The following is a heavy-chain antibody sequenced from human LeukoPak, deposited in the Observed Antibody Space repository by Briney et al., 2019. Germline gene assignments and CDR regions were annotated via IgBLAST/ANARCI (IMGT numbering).Heavy chain of an antibody. CDR3: ATDLRGRGPNPLSSRIDY. V-gene: IGHV3-15*01. D-gene: IGHD2/OR15-2a*01. Sequence: GGSLRLSCAASGFTLSYAWMSWVRQAPGIGLEWVGRIKCKTDGGTTDYAAPVRGRFTISRDDSKNTLYLQMNSLKSEDTAVYYCATDLRGRGPNPLSSRIDYWGQGTLVTVSS. CDR2: IKCKTDGGTT. J-gene: IGHJ4*02. CDR1: GFTLSYAW.